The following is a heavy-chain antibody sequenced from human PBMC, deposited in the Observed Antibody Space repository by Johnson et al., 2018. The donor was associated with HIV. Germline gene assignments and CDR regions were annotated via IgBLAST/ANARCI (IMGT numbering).Heavy chain of an antibody. CDR3: AKYDRFAFDV. Sequence: VQLVESGGGLIQPGGSLRLSCAASGFTVSSNYMSWVRQAPGKGLEWVSVIYSGGSTYYADSVKGRFIISRDNGRNSLYLQMNNLRAEDTAVYFCAKYDRFAFDVWGQGTMVAVSS. CDR2: IYSGGST. J-gene: IGHJ3*01. D-gene: IGHD3-16*01. CDR1: GFTVSSNY. V-gene: IGHV3-53*01.